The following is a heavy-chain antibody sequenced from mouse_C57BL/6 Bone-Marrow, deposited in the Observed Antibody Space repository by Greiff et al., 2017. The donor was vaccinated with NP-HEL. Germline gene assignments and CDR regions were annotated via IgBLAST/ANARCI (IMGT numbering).Heavy chain of an antibody. CDR1: GYTFTDYY. Sequence: VQLQQSGPELVKPGASVKISCKASGYTFTDYYMNWVKQSHGKSLEWIGDINPNNGGTSYNQKFKGKATLTVDKSSSTAYMELRSLTSEDSAVYYCARLNYGSSLNWYFDVWGTGTTVTVSS. J-gene: IGHJ1*03. CDR2: INPNNGGT. CDR3: ARLNYGSSLNWYFDV. D-gene: IGHD1-1*01. V-gene: IGHV1-26*01.